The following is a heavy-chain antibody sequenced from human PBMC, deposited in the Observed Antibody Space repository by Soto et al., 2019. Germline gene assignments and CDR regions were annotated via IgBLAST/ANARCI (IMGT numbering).Heavy chain of an antibody. J-gene: IGHJ4*02. CDR3: ARCYTGRTSIERAGIDY. V-gene: IGHV3-21*01. D-gene: IGHD3-16*02. CDR2: ISSTSSFI. CDR1: GFTFASYT. Sequence: EVQLVESGGGLVKPGGSLRLSCTASGFTFASYTMNWVRQAPGKGLEWVSSISSTSSFIYYAGSVRGRFTISRDNGKNSLYLQMSSLRAEDTAVYYCARCYTGRTSIERAGIDYWGQGTLVAVSS.